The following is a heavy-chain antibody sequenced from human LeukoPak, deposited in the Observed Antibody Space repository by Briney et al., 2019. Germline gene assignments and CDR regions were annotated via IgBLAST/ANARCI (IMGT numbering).Heavy chain of an antibody. CDR3: AKDSGLLSRYFDWLLGYMDV. J-gene: IGHJ6*03. D-gene: IGHD3-9*01. CDR2: IRYDGSNK. Sequence: PGGCLRLSCAAYGFTFSSYGMHWVRQAPGKGLGWVAFIRYDGSNKYYADSVKGRLTISRDNSKNTLYLQMNSLRAEDTAVYYCAKDSGLLSRYFDWLLGYMDVWGKGTTVTISS. CDR1: GFTFSSYG. V-gene: IGHV3-30*02.